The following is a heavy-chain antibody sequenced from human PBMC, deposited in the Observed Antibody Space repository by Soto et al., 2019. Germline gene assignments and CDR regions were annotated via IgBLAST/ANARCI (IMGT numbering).Heavy chain of an antibody. J-gene: IGHJ6*02. D-gene: IGHD1-7*01. Sequence: QVQLVQSGAEVQKPGSSVKVSCKASGGTFSSYAISWVRQAPGQGLEWMGGIIPIFGTANYAQKFQGRVTITADKSTSTAYMELSSLRSEDTAVYYCARAGITGTTLYYYYYGMDVWGQGTTVTVSS. CDR3: ARAGITGTTLYYYYYGMDV. V-gene: IGHV1-69*06. CDR1: GGTFSSYA. CDR2: IIPIFGTA.